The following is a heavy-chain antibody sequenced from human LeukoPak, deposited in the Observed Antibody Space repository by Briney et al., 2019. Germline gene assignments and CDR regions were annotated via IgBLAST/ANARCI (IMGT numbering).Heavy chain of an antibody. Sequence: PGGSLRLSCAATGFTFSSYAMSWVRQAPGKGLEWVSAISGSGGSTYYADSVKGRFTISRDNSKNTLYLQMNSLRAEDTAVYYCAKARHGTRIHFDYWGQGTLVTVSS. CDR1: GFTFSSYA. D-gene: IGHD1-1*01. V-gene: IGHV3-23*01. CDR3: AKARHGTRIHFDY. J-gene: IGHJ4*02. CDR2: ISGSGGST.